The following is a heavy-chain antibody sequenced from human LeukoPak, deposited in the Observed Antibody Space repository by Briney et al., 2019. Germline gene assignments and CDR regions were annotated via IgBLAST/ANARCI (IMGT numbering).Heavy chain of an antibody. V-gene: IGHV3-7*01. Sequence: GGSLRLSCAASGFTFSSYVMHWVRQAPGKGLEWVANIKQDGSEKYYVDSVKGRFTISRDNAKNSLYLQMNSLRAEDTAVYYCARDRWGYSYGGDWGQGTLVTVSS. J-gene: IGHJ4*02. CDR2: IKQDGSEK. D-gene: IGHD5-18*01. CDR3: ARDRWGYSYGGD. CDR1: GFTFSSYV.